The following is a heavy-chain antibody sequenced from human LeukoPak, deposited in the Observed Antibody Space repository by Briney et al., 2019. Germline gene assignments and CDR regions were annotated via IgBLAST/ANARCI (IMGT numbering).Heavy chain of an antibody. CDR1: GFTFSSYS. Sequence: GGSLRLSCAASGFTFSSYSMNWVRQAPGKGLEWVAVISYDGSNKYYADSVKGRFTISRDNSKNTLYLQMNSLRAEDTAVYYCARDPDSSGWYGSAFDIWGQGTMVTVSS. V-gene: IGHV3-30*03. J-gene: IGHJ3*02. D-gene: IGHD6-19*01. CDR3: ARDPDSSGWYGSAFDI. CDR2: ISYDGSNK.